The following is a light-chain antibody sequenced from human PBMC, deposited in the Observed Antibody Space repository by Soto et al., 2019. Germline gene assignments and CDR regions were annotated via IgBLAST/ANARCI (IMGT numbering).Light chain of an antibody. CDR2: EVS. J-gene: IGLJ1*01. V-gene: IGLV2-8*01. Sequence: QSALTQPPSASGSPGQSVTISCTGTSSDVGGYNYVSWYQQHPGKAPKLMIYEVSKRPSGVPDRFSGSKSGNTASLTVSGLQAEDEADYYCSSYAGINHYDFVTGTKVTVL. CDR3: SSYAGINHYD. CDR1: SSDVGGYNY.